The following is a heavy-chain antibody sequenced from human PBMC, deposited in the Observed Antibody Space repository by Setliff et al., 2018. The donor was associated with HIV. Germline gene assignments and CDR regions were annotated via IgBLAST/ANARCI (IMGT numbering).Heavy chain of an antibody. J-gene: IGHJ1*01. CDR2: LSGSGGST. D-gene: IGHD3-10*01. V-gene: IGHV3-23*01. CDR1: ELTFSNYA. Sequence: GGSLRLSCAASELTFSNYAMTWVRQAPGKGLEWVSSLSGSGGSTDYADSVKGRFTISRDNSKNTLYLRMNSLRAEDTAVYYCAQAQTSVSGSYYQYLQHWGQGTLVTVSS. CDR3: AQAQTSVSGSYYQYLQH.